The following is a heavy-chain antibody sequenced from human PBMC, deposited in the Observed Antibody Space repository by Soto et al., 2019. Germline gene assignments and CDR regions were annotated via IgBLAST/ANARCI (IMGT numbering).Heavy chain of an antibody. V-gene: IGHV4-39*01. CDR2: IYYSGST. CDR3: ARRELEPTNNDAFHI. CDR1: GGSISSSNHS. Sequence: SETLSLTCAVSGGSISSSNHSWDWIRQPPGKGPEWIGRIYYSGSTYYNPSLKSRVTISVDTSKNQFSLKLSSVTAADTAVYYCARRELEPTNNDAFHIWGQGTMVTVSS. J-gene: IGHJ3*02. D-gene: IGHD1-1*01.